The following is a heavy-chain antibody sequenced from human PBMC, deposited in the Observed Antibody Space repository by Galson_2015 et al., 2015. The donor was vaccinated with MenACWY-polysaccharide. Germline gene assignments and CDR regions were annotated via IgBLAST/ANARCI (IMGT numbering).Heavy chain of an antibody. CDR3: AKGASSGFWDYLDY. CDR2: ISGSGAST. D-gene: IGHD3-22*01. V-gene: IGHV3-23*01. CDR1: GFTFSSHA. Sequence: SLRLSCAASGFTFSSHAMNWVRQAPGKGLEWVSAISGSGASTYYADSVKGRFTISRDHSKSTLFLQMNSLRAEDTAIYYCAKGASSGFWDYLDYWGQGVLVTVPS. J-gene: IGHJ4*02.